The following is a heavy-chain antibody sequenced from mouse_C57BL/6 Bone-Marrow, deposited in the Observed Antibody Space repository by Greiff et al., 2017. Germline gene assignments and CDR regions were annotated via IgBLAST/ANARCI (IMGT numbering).Heavy chain of an antibody. CDR1: GFTFSSYG. J-gene: IGHJ2*01. CDR3: ARIYYGSSSRDY. CDR2: ISSGGSYT. V-gene: IGHV5-6*01. D-gene: IGHD1-1*01. Sequence: EVQRVESGGDLVKPGGSLKLSCAASGFTFSSYGMSWVRQTPDKRLEWVATISSGGSYTYYPDSVKGRFTISRDNAKNTLYLQMSSLKSEDTAMYYCARIYYGSSSRDYWGQGTTLTVSS.